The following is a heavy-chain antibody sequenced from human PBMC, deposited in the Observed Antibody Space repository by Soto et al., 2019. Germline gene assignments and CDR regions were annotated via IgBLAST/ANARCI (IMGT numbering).Heavy chain of an antibody. J-gene: IGHJ6*02. CDR2: ISGYNGNT. CDR3: SRFIMVGGWFDTNSSHGMDG. Sequence: ASVKVSCKTSGYTFSNYGINWVRQAPGQGLEWMGWISGYNGNTNYAQTVQGRVTMTTDTSTGTVYMELRSLKSDDTAIYYCSRFIMVGGWFDTNSSHGMDGWGQGTTGTVSS. CDR1: GYTFSNYG. D-gene: IGHD6-19*01. V-gene: IGHV1-18*01.